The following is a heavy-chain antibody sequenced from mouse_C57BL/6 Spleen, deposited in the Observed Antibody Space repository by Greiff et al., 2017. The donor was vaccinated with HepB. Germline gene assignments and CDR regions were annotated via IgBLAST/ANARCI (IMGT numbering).Heavy chain of an antibody. CDR2: INPSNGGT. D-gene: IGHD1-1*01. J-gene: IGHJ4*01. Sequence: VQLQQPGTELVKPGASVKLSCKASGYTFTSYWMHWVKQRPGQGLEWIGNINPSNGGTNYNEKFKSKATLTVDKSSSTAYMQLSSLTSEDSAVYYCARGSYYGSSSPYAMDYWGQGTSVTVSS. V-gene: IGHV1-53*01. CDR1: GYTFTSYW. CDR3: ARGSYYGSSSPYAMDY.